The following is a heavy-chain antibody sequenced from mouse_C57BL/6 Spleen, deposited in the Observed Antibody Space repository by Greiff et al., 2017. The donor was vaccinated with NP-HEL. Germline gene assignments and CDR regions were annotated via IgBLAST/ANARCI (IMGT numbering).Heavy chain of an antibody. V-gene: IGHV1-5*01. J-gene: IGHJ4*01. CDR1: GYTFTSYW. CDR3: ARHPISTGDAMDY. CDR2: IYPGNSDT. Sequence: EVQLQQSGTVLARPGASVKMSCKTPGYTFTSYWMHWVKQRPGQGLEWIGAIYPGNSDTSYNQKFKGKATLTAEKSSSTAYMQLSSLTSEDSAVYFCARHPISTGDAMDYWGQGTSVTVSS. D-gene: IGHD6-5*01.